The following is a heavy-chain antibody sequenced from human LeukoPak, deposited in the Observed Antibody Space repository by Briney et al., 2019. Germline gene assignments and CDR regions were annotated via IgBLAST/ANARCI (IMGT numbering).Heavy chain of an antibody. Sequence: ASVKVSCKASGGTFSSYAISWVRQAPGQGLEWMGWINPNSGGTNYAQKFQGWVTMTRDTSTSTVYMELNRLKSDDTAVYYCARGGEWIPDCWGQGTLVTVSS. CDR1: GGTFSSYA. V-gene: IGHV1-2*04. D-gene: IGHD3-16*01. CDR2: INPNSGGT. CDR3: ARGGEWIPDC. J-gene: IGHJ4*02.